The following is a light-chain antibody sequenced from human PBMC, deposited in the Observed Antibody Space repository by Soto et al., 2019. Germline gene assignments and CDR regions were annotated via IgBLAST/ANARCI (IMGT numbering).Light chain of an antibody. CDR3: CSYAGTYV. CDR2: EVS. CDR1: SSDAGSYNL. V-gene: IGLV2-23*02. J-gene: IGLJ1*01. Sequence: LTQPASVSGSPGQSITISCTGTSSDAGSYNLVSWYQHHPGKAPKLMIFEVSKRPSGVSNRFSGSKSGNTASLTISGLQAEDEAEYYCCSYAGTYVFGTGTKVTVL.